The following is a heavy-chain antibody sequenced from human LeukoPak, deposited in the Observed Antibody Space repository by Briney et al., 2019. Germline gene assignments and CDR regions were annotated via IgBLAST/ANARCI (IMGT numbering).Heavy chain of an antibody. CDR1: GFTVSSNY. CDR3: ARDRQLWDAFDI. CDR2: IYSGGST. Sequence: GGSLRLSCAASGFTVSSNYMSWVRQAPGKGLEWVSVIYSGGSTYYADSVKGRFTISRDNSKNTLYLQMNSLRAEDTAVYYCARDRQLWDAFDIWGQGTMVTVSS. D-gene: IGHD5-18*01. J-gene: IGHJ3*02. V-gene: IGHV3-53*01.